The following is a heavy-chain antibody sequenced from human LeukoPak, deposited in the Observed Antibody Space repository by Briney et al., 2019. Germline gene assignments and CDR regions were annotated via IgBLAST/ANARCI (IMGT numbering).Heavy chain of an antibody. Sequence: GGSLRLSWAVSGITLSNYGMSWVRQAPGKGLEWVAGISDSGGRTNYADSVKGRFTISRDNPKNTLFLQMNSLRAEDTAVYFCAKRGVVIRVILVGFHKEAYYFDSWGQGALVTVSS. CDR3: AKRGVVIRVILVGFHKEAYYFDS. CDR1: GITLSNYG. V-gene: IGHV3-23*01. D-gene: IGHD3-22*01. CDR2: ISDSGGRT. J-gene: IGHJ4*02.